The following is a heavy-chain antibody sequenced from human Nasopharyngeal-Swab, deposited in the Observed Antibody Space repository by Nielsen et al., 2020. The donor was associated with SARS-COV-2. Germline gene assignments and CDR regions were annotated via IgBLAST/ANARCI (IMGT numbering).Heavy chain of an antibody. CDR2: ISSSSTTI. V-gene: IGHV3-48*02. CDR3: ARGGYCGGDCSPHFDY. Sequence: GESLKISCAASGFTFNVYTMNWVRQAPGKGPEWVSYISSSSTTIYYADSVKGRFTISRDNAKKSLYLQMNSLRDEDTAVYHCARGGYCGGDCSPHFDYWGQGTLVTVSS. J-gene: IGHJ4*02. CDR1: GFTFNVYT. D-gene: IGHD2-21*02.